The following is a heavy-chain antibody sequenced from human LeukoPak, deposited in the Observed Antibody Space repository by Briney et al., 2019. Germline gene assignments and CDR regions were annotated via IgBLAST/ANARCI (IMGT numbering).Heavy chain of an antibody. CDR3: AREMYSSGWYVDY. CDR1: GGSIRSYH. J-gene: IGHJ4*02. Sequence: PSETLSLTCTVSGGSIRSYHWSWIRQSAGKGLEWIGRIYTSGSTNYNPSLKSRVTMSLDTSKNQFSLKLSSVTAADTAVYYCAREMYSSGWYVDYWGQGTLVTVSS. V-gene: IGHV4-4*07. CDR2: IYTSGST. D-gene: IGHD6-19*01.